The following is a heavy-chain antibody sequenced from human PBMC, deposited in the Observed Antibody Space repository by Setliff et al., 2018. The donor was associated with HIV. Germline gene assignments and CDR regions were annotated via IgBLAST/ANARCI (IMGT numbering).Heavy chain of an antibody. CDR3: ARAYSSGYYLSLSFDY. Sequence: PGGSLRLSCAASGFTFSSYWMSWVRQAPGKGLEWVANIKQDGSEKYYVDSVKGRFTISRDNAKNSLYLQMNSLRAEDTAVYYCARAYSSGYYLSLSFDYWGQGTLVTVSS. J-gene: IGHJ4*02. D-gene: IGHD3-22*01. CDR2: IKQDGSEK. CDR1: GFTFSSYW. V-gene: IGHV3-7*01.